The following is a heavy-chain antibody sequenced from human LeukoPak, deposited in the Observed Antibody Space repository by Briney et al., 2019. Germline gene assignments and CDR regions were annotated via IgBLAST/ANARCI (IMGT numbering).Heavy chain of an antibody. V-gene: IGHV3-64*01. J-gene: IGHJ4*02. Sequence: GGSLRLSCAASGFTFSSYAMHWVRQAPGKGLEYVSAISSNGGSTYYANSVKGRFTISRDNSKNTLYLQMGCLRAEDMAVYYCARVADTAMVYGYWGQGTLVTVSS. CDR2: ISSNGGST. CDR3: ARVADTAMVYGY. CDR1: GFTFSSYA. D-gene: IGHD5-18*01.